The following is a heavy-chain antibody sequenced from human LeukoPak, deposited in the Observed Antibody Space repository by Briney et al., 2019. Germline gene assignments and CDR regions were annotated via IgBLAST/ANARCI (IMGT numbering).Heavy chain of an antibody. CDR1: GFTFSSYS. CDR2: ISSSSTI. Sequence: GGSLRLSCAASGFTFSSYSMNWVRQAPGKGLEWVSYISSSSTIYYADSVKGRFTISRDNAKNSPYLQMNSLRAEDTAVYYCARVLSGGQLWSYSLSYYFDYWGQGTLVTVSS. J-gene: IGHJ4*02. D-gene: IGHD5-18*01. V-gene: IGHV3-48*01. CDR3: ARVLSGGQLWSYSLSYYFDY.